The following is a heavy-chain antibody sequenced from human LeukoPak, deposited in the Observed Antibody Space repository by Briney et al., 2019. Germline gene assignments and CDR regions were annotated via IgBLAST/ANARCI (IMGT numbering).Heavy chain of an antibody. Sequence: SETLSLTCTVSGGSISSYYWSWIRQPPGKGLEWIGYIYYSGSTNYNPSLKSRVTMSVDTSKNQFSLKLSSVTAADTAVYYCAREALSGSYPDYWSQGTLVTVSS. CDR2: IYYSGST. D-gene: IGHD1-26*01. CDR1: GGSISSYY. V-gene: IGHV4-59*12. CDR3: AREALSGSYPDY. J-gene: IGHJ4*02.